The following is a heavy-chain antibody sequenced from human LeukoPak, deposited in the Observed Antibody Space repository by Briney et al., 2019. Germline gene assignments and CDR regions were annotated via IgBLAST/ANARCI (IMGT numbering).Heavy chain of an antibody. V-gene: IGHV1-2*02. J-gene: IGHJ6*03. Sequence: ASVKVSCKASGYTFTGYYFHWVRQAPGQGLEWLGWINPNTAGTNYAQKFLGGVTLTWDTSISTAYMELNRLTSDDTAVYYCATSAGDYRAGHYYYMGVWGKGTSVTVSS. D-gene: IGHD4-11*01. CDR2: INPNTAGT. CDR3: ATSAGDYRAGHYYYMGV. CDR1: GYTFTGYY.